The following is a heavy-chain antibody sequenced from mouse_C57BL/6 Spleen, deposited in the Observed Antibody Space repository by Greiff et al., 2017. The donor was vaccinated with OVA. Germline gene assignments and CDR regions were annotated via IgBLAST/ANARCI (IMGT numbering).Heavy chain of an antibody. J-gene: IGHJ4*01. V-gene: IGHV5-17*01. CDR1: GFTFSDYG. Sequence: EVNVVESGGGLVKPGGSLKLSCAASGFTFSDYGMHWVRQAPEKGLEWVAYISSGSSTIYYADTVKGRFTISRDNAKNTLFLQMTSLRSEDTAMYYWARPPVVPMDYWGQGTSVTVSS. CDR2: ISSGSSTI. CDR3: ARPPVVPMDY. D-gene: IGHD1-1*01.